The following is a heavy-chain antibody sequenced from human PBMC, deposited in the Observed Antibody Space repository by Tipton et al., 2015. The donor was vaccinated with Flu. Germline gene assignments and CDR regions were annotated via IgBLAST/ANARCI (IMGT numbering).Heavy chain of an antibody. CDR1: GGSFSGYY. CDR3: ARRPRYYYGSGSCYFDY. D-gene: IGHD3-10*01. Sequence: LSLTCAVYGGSFSGYYWSWIRQPPGKGLEWIGEINHSGSTNYNPSLKSRVTISVDTSKNQFSLKLSSVTAADTAVYYCARRPRYYYGSGSCYFDYWGQGTLVTVSS. CDR2: INHSGST. V-gene: IGHV4-34*01. J-gene: IGHJ4*02.